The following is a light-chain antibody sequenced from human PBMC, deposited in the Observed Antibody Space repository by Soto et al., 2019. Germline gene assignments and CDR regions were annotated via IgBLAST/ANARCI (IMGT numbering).Light chain of an antibody. CDR1: SSNVGGNP. V-gene: IGLV1-44*01. CDR3: ASWDDSLNGPV. Sequence: QSVLTQPPSASGTPGQRVTISCSGSSSNVGGNPVNWYQHVPTTAPKLLIYTNTQRPSGVPDRFSGSKSGTSASLAISGLQSEDEADYYCASWDDSLNGPVFGTGTKQTVL. CDR2: TNT. J-gene: IGLJ1*01.